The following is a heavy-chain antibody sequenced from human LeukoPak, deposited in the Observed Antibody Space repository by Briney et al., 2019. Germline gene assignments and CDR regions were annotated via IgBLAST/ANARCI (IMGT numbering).Heavy chain of an antibody. V-gene: IGHV3-33*08. CDR3: AASAANWFDP. CDR1: GFTFSNYG. CDR2: IWNDDSNI. J-gene: IGHJ5*02. Sequence: GSLRLSCAASGFTFSNYGMHWVRQAPGKGLGWVAVIWNDDSNINYADSVKGRFSISRDNSKNTLYLQMNNLRADDTAVYYCAASAANWFDPWGQGTLVAVSS.